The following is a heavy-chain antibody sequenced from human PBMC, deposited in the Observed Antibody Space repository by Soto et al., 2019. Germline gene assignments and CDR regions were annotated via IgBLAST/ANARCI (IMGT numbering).Heavy chain of an antibody. CDR1: GFTFSTYT. V-gene: IGHV3-48*02. D-gene: IGHD6-6*01. Sequence: PVGSLRLSCAASGFTFSTYTMNWVRQAPGKGLEWVSYISSSGSSIYYADSVKGRFTISRDNAKNSLYLQMNSLRDEDTAVYYCARDLLYNSSRYLFYGMDVWGQGTTVTVSS. CDR2: ISSSGSSI. J-gene: IGHJ6*02. CDR3: ARDLLYNSSRYLFYGMDV.